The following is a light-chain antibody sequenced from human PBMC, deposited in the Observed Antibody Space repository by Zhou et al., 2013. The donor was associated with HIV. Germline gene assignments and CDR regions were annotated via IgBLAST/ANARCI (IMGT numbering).Light chain of an antibody. J-gene: IGKJ4*01. CDR2: TAS. CDR3: QQSYTLPLT. V-gene: IGKV1-8*01. CDR1: HYIGTY. Sequence: AIQMTQSPSSLSASTGDKVSITCRASHYIGTYLAWYQQKPGKAPKLLIYTASTLRNGVPSRFSGGGSGTHFTLTISSLQPEDFAIYFCQQSYTLPLTFGGGTKVEIQ.